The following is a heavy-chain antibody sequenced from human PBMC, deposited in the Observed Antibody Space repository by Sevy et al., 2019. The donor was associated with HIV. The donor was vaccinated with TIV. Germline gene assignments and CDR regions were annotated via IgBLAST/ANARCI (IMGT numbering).Heavy chain of an antibody. D-gene: IGHD6-6*01. CDR2: INHSGST. V-gene: IGHV4-34*01. CDR1: GGSFSGDY. J-gene: IGHJ4*02. CDR3: ARDPEGQLAHLDY. Sequence: SETLSLTCAVYGGSFSGDYWSWIRQPPGKGLEWIGEINHSGSTNYNPSLRSRVTISVDTSKNQFSLKLSSVTAADTAVYYCARDPEGQLAHLDYWGQGTLVTVSS.